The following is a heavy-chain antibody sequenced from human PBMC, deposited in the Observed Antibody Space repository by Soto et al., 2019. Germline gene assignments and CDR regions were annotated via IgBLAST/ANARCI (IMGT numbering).Heavy chain of an antibody. CDR3: ARSLGMGSGGWERKWFDP. Sequence: ASVKVSCKASGYTFTGYYMHWVRQAPGQGLEWMGWINPNSGGTNYAQKFQGWVTMTRDTSISTAYMELSRLRSDDTAVYYCARSLGMGSGGWERKWFDPWGQGTLVTVSS. J-gene: IGHJ5*02. V-gene: IGHV1-2*04. CDR2: INPNSGGT. CDR1: GYTFTGYY. D-gene: IGHD6-19*01.